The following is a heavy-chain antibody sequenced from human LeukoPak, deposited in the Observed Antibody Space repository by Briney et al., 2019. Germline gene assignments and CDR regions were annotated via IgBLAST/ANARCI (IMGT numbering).Heavy chain of an antibody. V-gene: IGHV4-59*01. J-gene: IGHJ4*02. Sequence: PSETLSLTCTVSGGSISSYYWSWIRQPPGKGLEWIGYIYYSGSTNYNPSLKSRVTISADTSKNQFSLKLSSVTAADTAVYYCARNFEYDPFDYWGQGTLVTVSS. CDR3: ARNFEYDPFDY. CDR1: GGSISSYY. D-gene: IGHD1-1*01. CDR2: IYYSGST.